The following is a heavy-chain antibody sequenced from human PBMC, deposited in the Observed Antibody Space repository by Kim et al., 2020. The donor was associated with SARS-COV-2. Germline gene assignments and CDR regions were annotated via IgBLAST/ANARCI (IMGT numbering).Heavy chain of an antibody. Sequence: GGSLRLSCVASGFTFTSYWMSWVRQAPGKGLEWVANIKQDGSQKYYVDSVKGRFTISRDNAQNSLFLQMNSLRVEDTAFYYCARDGPYGSVNSGWFDPWGQGTLVTVSS. CDR2: IKQDGSQK. CDR1: GFTFTSYW. V-gene: IGHV3-7*03. CDR3: ARDGPYGSVNSGWFDP. D-gene: IGHD2-15*01. J-gene: IGHJ5*02.